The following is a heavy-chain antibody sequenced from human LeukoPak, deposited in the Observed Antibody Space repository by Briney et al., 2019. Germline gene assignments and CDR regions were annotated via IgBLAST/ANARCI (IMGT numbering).Heavy chain of an antibody. CDR2: IEQDGSEK. D-gene: IGHD3-22*01. J-gene: IGHJ6*03. Sequence: GGSLRLSCTVSGFTFSNYWMSWVRQTPGKGLEWVANIEQDGSEKWYVDSVKGRFTISRDNAKNSLYLQMNSLRAEDTAVYYCARVNYYDSSGYYQDYYYYYYMDVWGKGTTVTVSS. CDR1: GFTFSNYW. V-gene: IGHV3-7*01. CDR3: ARVNYYDSSGYYQDYYYYYYMDV.